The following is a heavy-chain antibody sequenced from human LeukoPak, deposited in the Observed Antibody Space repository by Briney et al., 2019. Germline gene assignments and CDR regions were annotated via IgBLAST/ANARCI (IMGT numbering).Heavy chain of an antibody. CDR2: LSETGETT. CDR3: AKQWLVGI. Sequence: SGGSLRLSCAASGFSFSDHAMNWVRQAPGKGLEWVSSLSETGETTDYADSVKGRFTISRDNSKNMLYLQMNRLRADDTAVYYCAKQWLVGIWGQGTLVTVSS. CDR1: GFSFSDHA. J-gene: IGHJ4*02. V-gene: IGHV3-23*01. D-gene: IGHD6-19*01.